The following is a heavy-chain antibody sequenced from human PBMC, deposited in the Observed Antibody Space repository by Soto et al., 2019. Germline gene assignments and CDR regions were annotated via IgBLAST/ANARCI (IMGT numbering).Heavy chain of an antibody. D-gene: IGHD5-12*01. Sequence: EVQLAQSGGGLVKPGESLTLSCALSGFTFANASMSWVRQAPGKGLEWVGRMKSMTDAGTTELAAPVKGRFSISRDESKSSWYLRRTTVQVEYTALYYCFTERGAGSYNGDARQNRWGHGTLVNVSS. J-gene: IGHJ5*02. V-gene: IGHV3-15*01. CDR3: FTERGAGSYNGDARQNR. CDR2: MKSMTDAGTT. CDR1: GFTFANAS.